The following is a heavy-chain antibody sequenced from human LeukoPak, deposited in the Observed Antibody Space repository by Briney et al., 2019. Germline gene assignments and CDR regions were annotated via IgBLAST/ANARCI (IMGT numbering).Heavy chain of an antibody. D-gene: IGHD2-2*01. J-gene: IGHJ3*02. CDR1: GFTFDDYA. CDR3: AKDIYRYCSSTSCLRAFDI. CDR2: ISWNSGSI. Sequence: PGGSLRLSCAASGFTFDDYAMHWVRQAPGKGLEWVSGISWNSGSIDYADSVKGRFTISRDNAKNSLYLQMNSLRAEDTALYYCAKDIYRYCSSTSCLRAFDIWGQGTMVTVSS. V-gene: IGHV3-9*01.